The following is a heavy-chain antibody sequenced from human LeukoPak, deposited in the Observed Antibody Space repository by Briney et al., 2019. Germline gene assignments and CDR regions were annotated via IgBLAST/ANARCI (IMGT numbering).Heavy chain of an antibody. Sequence: PGGSLRLSCAASGYTFTSYAMNWVRQAPGQGLEWMGWINTNTGNPTYAQGFTGRFVFSLDTSVSTAYLQISSLKAEDTAVYYCARVLLGGAAAGYNWFDPWGQGTPVTVSS. D-gene: IGHD6-13*01. CDR2: INTNTGNP. CDR3: ARVLLGGAAAGYNWFDP. CDR1: GYTFTSYA. V-gene: IGHV7-4-1*02. J-gene: IGHJ5*02.